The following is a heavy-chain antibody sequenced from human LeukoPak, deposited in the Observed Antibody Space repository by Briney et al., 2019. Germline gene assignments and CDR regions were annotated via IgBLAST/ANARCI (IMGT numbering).Heavy chain of an antibody. J-gene: IGHJ4*02. CDR3: ASSRISYYDFWSGYYPY. CDR1: GYSFTSYW. D-gene: IGHD3-3*01. CDR2: IYPGDSDT. Sequence: GESLKISCKGSGYSFTSYWIGWVRQMPGKGLEWMGIIYPGDSDTRYSPSFQGQVTISADKSISTAYLQWSSLKASDTAMYYCASSRISYYDFWSGYYPYWGQGTLVTVSS. V-gene: IGHV5-51*01.